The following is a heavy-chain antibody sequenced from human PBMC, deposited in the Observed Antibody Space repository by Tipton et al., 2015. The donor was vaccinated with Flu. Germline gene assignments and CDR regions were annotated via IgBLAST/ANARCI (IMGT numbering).Heavy chain of an antibody. V-gene: IGHV3-33*06. D-gene: IGHD3-10*01. CDR3: AKDPTYGSGSNAPPSDDWLNP. CDR2: IHYQGDIE. Sequence: RSLRLSCAASGFIFRNFAMHWVRQAPGKGLEWVAIIHYQGDIEHYADPVRGRFTISRDNAKDMVFLDMNSLRVEDTAVYFCAKDPTYGSGSNAPPSDDWLNPWGQGTLVTVSS. J-gene: IGHJ5*02. CDR1: GFIFRNFA.